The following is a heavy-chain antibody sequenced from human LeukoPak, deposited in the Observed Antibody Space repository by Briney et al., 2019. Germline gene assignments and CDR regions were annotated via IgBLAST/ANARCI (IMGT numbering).Heavy chain of an antibody. CDR3: ARVIAAAGNNWFDP. J-gene: IGHJ5*02. D-gene: IGHD6-13*01. CDR1: GYTFTGYA. Sequence: ASVKVSCKASGYTFTGYAMNWVRQAPGQGLEWMGWINTNTGNPTYAQGFTGRFVFSLDTSVSTAYLQISSLKAEDTAVYYCARVIAAAGNNWFDPWGQGTLVTVSS. V-gene: IGHV7-4-1*02. CDR2: INTNTGNP.